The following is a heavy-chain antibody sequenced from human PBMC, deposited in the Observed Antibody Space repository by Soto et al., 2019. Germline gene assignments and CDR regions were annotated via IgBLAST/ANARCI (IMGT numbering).Heavy chain of an antibody. Sequence: EVQLVESGGGLGQPGRSLRLSCAASGFTFGDYAMHWVRQVPGRGLEWVSGISWNRATIEYADSVKGRFTISRDNAKNSLYLQMDSLRAEDAALSFSVNDSYSDFWNTYYTGTGAFDFWGQGTMVTVSS. CDR1: GFTFGDYA. J-gene: IGHJ3*01. D-gene: IGHD3-3*01. CDR2: ISWNRATI. V-gene: IGHV3-9*01. CDR3: VNDSYSDFWNTYYTGTGAFDF.